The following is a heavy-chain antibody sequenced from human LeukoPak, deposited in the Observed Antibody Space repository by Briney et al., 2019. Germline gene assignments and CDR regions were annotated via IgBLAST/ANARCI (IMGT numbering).Heavy chain of an antibody. D-gene: IGHD2-2*01. J-gene: IGHJ3*02. CDR2: IYRTGDT. V-gene: IGHV4-4*02. CDR3: ARDVSPAAFDAFDI. CDR1: GGSMNSHNW. Sequence: PSETLSLTCAVSGGSMNSHNWWIWVRQPPGRGLEWIGEIYRTGDTNYNPSLKSRVTISQDKSKNQFSLKLNSMTAADTAVYYCARDVSPAAFDAFDIWGQGTMVTVSS.